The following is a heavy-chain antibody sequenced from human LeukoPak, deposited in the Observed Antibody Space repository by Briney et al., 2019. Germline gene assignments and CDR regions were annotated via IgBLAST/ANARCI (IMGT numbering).Heavy chain of an antibody. J-gene: IGHJ4*02. CDR3: AKDGRKQWFGELLFDY. V-gene: IGHV3-30*02. D-gene: IGHD3-10*01. CDR2: IRYDGSNK. CDR1: GFTSSSYG. Sequence: PGRSLRLSCAASGFTSSSYGMHWVSPAPGKGMEWVAFIRYDGSNKYYADSVKGRFTISRDNSKNALYLQMNSLRAEDTAVYYCAKDGRKQWFGELLFDYWGQGTLVTVSS.